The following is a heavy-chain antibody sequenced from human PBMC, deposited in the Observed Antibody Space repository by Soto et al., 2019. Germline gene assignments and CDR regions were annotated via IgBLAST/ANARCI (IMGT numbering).Heavy chain of an antibody. CDR3: AIALVVIPASALYSCDY. CDR1: GDTFTKYA. Sequence: QVQLVQSGAEVKRPGSSVKVSCKAPGDTFTKYAISWVRQAPGQGLEWVGGIAPIFNMADYAQKFRGRVTITADMSTSTAYMEVTNLRSEHTAGYYRAIALVVIPASALYSCDYWGQATVLTVSS. V-gene: IGHV1-69*17. CDR2: IAPIFNMA. J-gene: IGHJ4*02. D-gene: IGHD2-15*01.